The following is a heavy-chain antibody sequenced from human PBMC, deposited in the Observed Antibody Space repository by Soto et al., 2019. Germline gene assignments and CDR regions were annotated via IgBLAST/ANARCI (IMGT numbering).Heavy chain of an antibody. CDR3: ARGTSPYDYYGSEYYFDY. J-gene: IGHJ4*02. CDR1: GGSISSSNW. V-gene: IGHV4-4*02. D-gene: IGHD3-10*01. CDR2: IYHSGST. Sequence: QVQLQESGPGLVKPSGTLSLTCAVSGGSISSSNWWSWVRQPPGKGLEWIGEIYHSGSTNYNPSRKSRVTISVDKSKNQFSLKLSSVTAADTAVYYCARGTSPYDYYGSEYYFDYWGQGTLVTVSS.